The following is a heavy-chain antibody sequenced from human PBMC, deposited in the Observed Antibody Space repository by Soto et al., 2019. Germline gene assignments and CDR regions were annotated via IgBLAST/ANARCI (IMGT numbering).Heavy chain of an antibody. J-gene: IGHJ3*01. D-gene: IGHD2-15*01. CDR1: GYTFTSYD. CDR3: ARWAQILDAFDF. V-gene: IGHV1-8*01. CDR2: MNPNSGNT. Sequence: QVQLVQSGAEVKKPGASVKVSCKASGYTFTSYDINWVRQATGQGLEWMGWMNPNSGNTGYAQKFQGRVTMTRNTSIGTAYMELGSLRSEVTDVYYCARWAQILDAFDFLGQGTMVTVSS.